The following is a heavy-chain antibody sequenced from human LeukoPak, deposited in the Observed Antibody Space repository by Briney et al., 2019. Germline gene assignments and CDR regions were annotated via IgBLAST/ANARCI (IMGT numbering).Heavy chain of an antibody. V-gene: IGHV3-30*01. D-gene: IGHD2-2*01. Sequence: QTGGALRLSCAASGFTFSSYAMLWVRQAPGKGLEWVAVISYDGSNKYYADSVKGRFTISRDNSKNTLYLQMNSLRAEDTAVYYCARGVVVVPAAIDGDYYYYMDVWGKGTTVTVSS. CDR3: ARGVVVVPAAIDGDYYYYMDV. J-gene: IGHJ6*03. CDR1: GFTFSSYA. CDR2: ISYDGSNK.